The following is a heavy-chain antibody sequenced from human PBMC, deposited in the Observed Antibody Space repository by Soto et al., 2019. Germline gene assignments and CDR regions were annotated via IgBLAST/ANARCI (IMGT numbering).Heavy chain of an antibody. CDR2: IYYSGST. D-gene: IGHD2-21*01. J-gene: IGHJ6*02. CDR1: GGSISSGGYY. Sequence: QVQLQESGPGLVKPSQTLSLTCTVSGGSISSGGYYWSWTRQHPAKGLECIGYIYYSGSTYYNPSPKMRLTISVDTSKNQFSLKRSSVTAADTAVHDCARRYGDWLNYYYGMDVWGQGTTVTVSS. CDR3: ARRYGDWLNYYYGMDV. V-gene: IGHV4-31*03.